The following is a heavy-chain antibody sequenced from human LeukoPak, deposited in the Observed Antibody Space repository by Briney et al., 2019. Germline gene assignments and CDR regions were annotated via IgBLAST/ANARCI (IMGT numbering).Heavy chain of an antibody. CDR2: IGTSKRYI. Sequence: GGSLRLSCAASGFSFSSYSMNWVRQAPGKGLEWVSSIGTSKRYIYYADSVKGRFTISRDNAKNSLYLEMTSLRVEDTAVYYCASGSPAGDYWGQGTLVTVSS. CDR3: ASGSPAGDY. J-gene: IGHJ4*02. V-gene: IGHV3-21*01. CDR1: GFSFSSYS. D-gene: IGHD1-26*01.